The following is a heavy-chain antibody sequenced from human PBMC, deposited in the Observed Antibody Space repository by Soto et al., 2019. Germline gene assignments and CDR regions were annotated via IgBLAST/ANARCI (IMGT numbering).Heavy chain of an antibody. CDR3: ARDSSGYYYDPYYYGMDV. J-gene: IGHJ6*02. CDR1: GFTFSSYA. D-gene: IGHD3-22*01. Sequence: EVQLLESGGGLVQPGGSLRLSCAASGFTFSSYAMSWVRQAPGKGLEWVSAISGSGGSTYYADSVKGRFTISIDNSKNTLYLKMNSLRADDTAVYYCARDSSGYYYDPYYYGMDVWGQGTTVTVSS. V-gene: IGHV3-23*01. CDR2: ISGSGGST.